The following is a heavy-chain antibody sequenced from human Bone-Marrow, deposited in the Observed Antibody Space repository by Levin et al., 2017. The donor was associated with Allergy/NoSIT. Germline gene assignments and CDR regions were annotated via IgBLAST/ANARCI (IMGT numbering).Heavy chain of an antibody. CDR3: ARDRDYAFDF. D-gene: IGHD4/OR15-4a*01. CDR2: IGGDSGII. Sequence: PGGSLRLSCTASGFSFSDYSMNWVRQAPGKGLEWISYIGGDSGIIDYADSVKGRFTVSRDNAKNSLYVHMNSLRDEDTAVYYCARDRDYAFDFWGQGILVTVSS. V-gene: IGHV3-48*02. J-gene: IGHJ4*02. CDR1: GFSFSDYS.